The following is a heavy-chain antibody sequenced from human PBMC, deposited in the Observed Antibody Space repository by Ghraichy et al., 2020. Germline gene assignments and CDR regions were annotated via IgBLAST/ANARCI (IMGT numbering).Heavy chain of an antibody. CDR1: GYTFTSYG. V-gene: IGHV1-18*01. CDR3: ARVGDSGYFGPPLNYYYYYYMDV. D-gene: IGHD5-12*01. J-gene: IGHJ6*03. CDR2: ISAYNGNT. Sequence: ASVKVSCKASGYTFTSYGISWVRQAPGQGLEWMGWISAYNGNTNYAQKLQGRVTMTTDTSTSTAYMELRSLRSDDTAVYYCARVGDSGYFGPPLNYYYYYYMDVWGKGTTVTVSS.